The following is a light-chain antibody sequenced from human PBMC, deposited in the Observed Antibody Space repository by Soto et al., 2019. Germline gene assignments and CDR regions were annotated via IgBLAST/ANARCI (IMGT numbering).Light chain of an antibody. CDR1: QSVSSSY. J-gene: IGKJ2*01. V-gene: IGKV3-20*01. Sequence: EIVLTQSPGTLSLSPGERATRSCRASQSVSSSYLVWYQQKPGQAPRLLIYGASSRATGIPDRFSGSGSGTDFALTISRLEPEDFAVYYCQQYDSSPRYTFGQGTKLEIK. CDR3: QQYDSSPRYT. CDR2: GAS.